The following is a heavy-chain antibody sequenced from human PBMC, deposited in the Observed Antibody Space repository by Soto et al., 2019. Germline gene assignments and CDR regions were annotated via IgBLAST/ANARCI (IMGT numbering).Heavy chain of an antibody. CDR2: INAGNGNT. CDR3: ARVGYCSGGSCDYYYMDV. D-gene: IGHD2-15*01. J-gene: IGHJ6*03. V-gene: IGHV1-3*01. CDR1: GYTFTSYA. Sequence: QVQLVQSGAEVKKPGASVKVSCKASGYTFTSYAMHWVRQAPGQRLEWMGWINAGNGNTKYSQKFQGRATITRDTSASTAYMELSSLRSEDTAVYYCARVGYCSGGSCDYYYMDVWGKGTTVTVSS.